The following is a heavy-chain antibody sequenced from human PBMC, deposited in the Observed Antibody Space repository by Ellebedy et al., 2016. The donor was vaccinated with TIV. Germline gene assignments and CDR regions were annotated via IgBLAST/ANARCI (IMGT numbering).Heavy chain of an antibody. Sequence: GESLKISCEGSGYMFSTYWIAWVRQMPGKGLEWMGIIYPGDSDTTYSPSFRGQVTMSVDKSINTVYLQWNSLKASDTAIYYCARRMGRGVKGKFPLDVWGQGTTVIVSS. CDR3: ARRMGRGVKGKFPLDV. J-gene: IGHJ6*02. V-gene: IGHV5-51*01. D-gene: IGHD3-10*01. CDR1: GYMFSTYW. CDR2: IYPGDSDT.